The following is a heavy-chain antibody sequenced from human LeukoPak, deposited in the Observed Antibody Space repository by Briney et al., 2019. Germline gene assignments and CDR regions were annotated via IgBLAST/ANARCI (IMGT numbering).Heavy chain of an antibody. J-gene: IGHJ4*02. CDR2: IYYSGST. CDR1: GGSISSYY. CDR3: ARATKIAAAGVFDY. V-gene: IGHV4-59*08. D-gene: IGHD6-13*01. Sequence: PSETLSLTCTVSGGSISSYYWSWIRQPPGKGLEWIGYIYYSGSTNYNPSLKSRVTISVDTSKNQFSLKLSSVTAADTAVYYCARATKIAAAGVFDYWGQGTLVTVSS.